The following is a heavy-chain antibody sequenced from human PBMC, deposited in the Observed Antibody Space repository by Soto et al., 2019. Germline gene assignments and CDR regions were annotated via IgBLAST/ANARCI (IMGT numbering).Heavy chain of an antibody. V-gene: IGHV4-59*08. CDR2: IYSGST. CDR3: ARHLRYSSSSYYYGMDV. CDR1: GGSSSTYY. J-gene: IGHJ6*02. Sequence: TSETLSLTCTVSGGSSSTYYWSWIRQPPGKGLEWIGYIYSGSTNYIPSLKSRVTISVDTSKNQFSLKLSSVTAADTAVYYCARHLRYSSSSYYYGMDVWGQGTTVTVSS. D-gene: IGHD6-13*01.